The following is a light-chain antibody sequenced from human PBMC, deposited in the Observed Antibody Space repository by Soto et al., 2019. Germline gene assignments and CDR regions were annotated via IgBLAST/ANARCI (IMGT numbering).Light chain of an antibody. CDR2: EVS. CDR3: CSSTSISTSAV. J-gene: IGLJ2*01. Sequence: QSALTQPASVSGSPGQSITISCTGTSSDIGDYTHVSWYQQHPGKAPKLIIYEVSDRPSGVSNRFSGSKSGNTASLTISGLPTEDEADYYCCSSTSISTSAVFGGGTKLTVL. CDR1: SSDIGDYTH. V-gene: IGLV2-14*01.